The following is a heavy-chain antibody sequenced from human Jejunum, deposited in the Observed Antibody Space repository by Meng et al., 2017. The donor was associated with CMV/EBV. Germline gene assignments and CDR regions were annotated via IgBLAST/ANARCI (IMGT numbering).Heavy chain of an antibody. CDR3: ARDWGDVRGGFDL. D-gene: IGHD3-10*02. CDR2: TYYRSKYYN. CDR1: GDSGSSNRAA. V-gene: IGHV6-1*01. Sequence: VQLQQPGPGLVKPSPTPPLTCAIPGDSGSSNRAAWNWIRQSPSRGLEWLVRTYYRSKYYNDYALSVKSRITINPDTSKNQFSLQLNSVTPEDTAIYYCARDWGDVRGGFDLWGQGTLVTVSS. J-gene: IGHJ4*02.